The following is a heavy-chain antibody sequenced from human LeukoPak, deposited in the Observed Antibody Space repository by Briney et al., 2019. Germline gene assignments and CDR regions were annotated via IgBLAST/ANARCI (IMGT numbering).Heavy chain of an antibody. CDR1: GGSFSGYY. Sequence: SETLSLTCAVYGGSFSGYYWSWIRQPPGKGLEWIGEINHSGSTNYNPSLKSRVTISVDTSKNQFSLKLSSVTAADTAVYYCARKFRGMVATHRFDYWGQGTLVTVSS. CDR3: ARKFRGMVATHRFDY. V-gene: IGHV4-34*01. J-gene: IGHJ4*02. CDR2: INHSGST. D-gene: IGHD5-12*01.